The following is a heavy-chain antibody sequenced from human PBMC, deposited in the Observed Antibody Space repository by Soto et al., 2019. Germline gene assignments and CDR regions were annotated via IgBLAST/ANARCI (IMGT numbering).Heavy chain of an antibody. CDR3: AREAHSRYYFDY. CDR1: GYTFTSYY. CDR2: INPSGGST. V-gene: IGHV1-46*01. J-gene: IGHJ4*02. Sequence: QVQLVQSGAEVKKPGASVTVSCKASGYTFTSYYMHWVRQAPGQGLEWMGIINPSGGSTSYTQKFQGRVTMTRDTSTSTVYMELSSLRSEDTAVYYCAREAHSRYYFDYWGQGTLVTVSS.